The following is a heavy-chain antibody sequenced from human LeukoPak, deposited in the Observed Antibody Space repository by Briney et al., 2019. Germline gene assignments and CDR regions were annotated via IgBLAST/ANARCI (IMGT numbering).Heavy chain of an antibody. CDR2: INHSGST. CDR1: GGAFSGYY. V-gene: IGHV4-34*01. J-gene: IGHJ4*02. CDR3: ARGSPRSSSWYWSKYYFDY. D-gene: IGHD6-13*01. Sequence: SETLSLTCAVYGGAFSGYYWSWIRQPPGKGLEWIGEINHSGSTNYNPSLKSRVTISVDTSKNQFSLKLSSVTAADTAVYYCARGSPRSSSWYWSKYYFDYWGQGTLVTVSS.